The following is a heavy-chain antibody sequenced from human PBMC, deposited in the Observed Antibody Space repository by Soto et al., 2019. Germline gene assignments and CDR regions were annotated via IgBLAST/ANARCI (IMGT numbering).Heavy chain of an antibody. Sequence: QVQLQESGPGLVKPSQTLSLTCTVSGGSINSDKYYWTWIRQSPGKGLEWIGYIYSSGSTYYNPSIKSRITLSIDPSKNQFFLKVRSVTASDTAVYYCARSTGRYWGQGTLVTVSS. CDR2: IYSSGST. J-gene: IGHJ4*02. D-gene: IGHD1-20*01. V-gene: IGHV4-30-4*01. CDR3: ARSTGRY. CDR1: GGSINSDKYY.